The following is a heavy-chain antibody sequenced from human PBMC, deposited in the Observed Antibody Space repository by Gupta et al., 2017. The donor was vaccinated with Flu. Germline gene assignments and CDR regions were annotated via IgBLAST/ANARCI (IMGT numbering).Heavy chain of an antibody. CDR1: GYSISSGYY. CDR3: ARGTDCSGGSCYSPGDWFDP. Sequence: QVQLQESGPGLVKPSETLSLTCAVSGYSISSGYYWGWLRQPPGKGLEWIGSIYHSGSTYYNPSLKSRVTISVDTSKNQFSLKLSSVTAADTAVYYCARGTDCSGGSCYSPGDWFDPWGQGTLVTVSS. D-gene: IGHD2-15*01. V-gene: IGHV4-38-2*01. CDR2: IYHSGST. J-gene: IGHJ5*02.